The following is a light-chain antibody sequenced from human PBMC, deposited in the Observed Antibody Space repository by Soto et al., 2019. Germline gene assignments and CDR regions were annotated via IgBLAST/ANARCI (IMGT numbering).Light chain of an antibody. CDR3: AAWDGSLNGVV. CDR1: SSNIGSNT. Sequence: QSVLTQPPSASGTPGQRVTISCSGSSSNIGSNTVNWYQHLPGTAPKLLIYSNNQRPSGVPDRFPGSKSGTPASLAISGLQSEDEADYYCAAWDGSLNGVVFGGGTKLTVL. J-gene: IGLJ2*01. V-gene: IGLV1-44*01. CDR2: SNN.